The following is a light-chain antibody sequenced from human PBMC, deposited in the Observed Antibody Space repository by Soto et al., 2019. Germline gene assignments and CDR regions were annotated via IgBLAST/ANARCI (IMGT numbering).Light chain of an antibody. CDR3: QQYNTWPLT. J-gene: IGKJ4*01. CDR1: QGVTTN. V-gene: IGKV3-15*01. CDR2: GAS. Sequence: EIVMTQSPATLSVSPGERATLSCRASQGVTTNLAWYQQNPGQAPRLLIYGASTRATGIPARFSGSVSGTEFTLTISSLQCEDFAVYYCQQYNTWPLTFGGGTKAEIK.